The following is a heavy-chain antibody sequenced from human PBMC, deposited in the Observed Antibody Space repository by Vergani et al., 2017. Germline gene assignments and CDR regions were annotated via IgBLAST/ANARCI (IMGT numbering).Heavy chain of an antibody. V-gene: IGHV4-38-2*01. CDR2: IYHSGST. D-gene: IGHD2-15*01. J-gene: IGHJ4*02. Sequence: QVQLQESGPGLVKPSETLSLTCAVSGYSISSGYYWGWIRQPPGKGLEWIGSIYHSGSTYYNPSLKSRVTISVDTSKNQFSLKLSSVTAADTAVYYCARGSCLGGSCSRPLFDYWGRGTLVTVSS. CDR3: ARGSCLGGSCSRPLFDY. CDR1: GYSISSGYY.